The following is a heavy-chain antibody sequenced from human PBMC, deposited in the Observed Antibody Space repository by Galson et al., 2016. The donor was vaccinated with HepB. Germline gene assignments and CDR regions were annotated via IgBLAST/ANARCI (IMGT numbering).Heavy chain of an antibody. D-gene: IGHD6-13*01. CDR2: ISSSSSYI. Sequence: SLRLSCAASGFTFSSYSMNWVRQAPGKGLEWVSFISSSSSYIYYADSVMGRFTISRDNAKNSVYLQMSSLRAEDTAVYYCARFLDNPERMSSSWYVAFSIWGQGTLVTVSS. CDR1: GFTFSSYS. J-gene: IGHJ4*02. CDR3: ARFLDNPERMSSSWYVAFSI. V-gene: IGHV3-21*01.